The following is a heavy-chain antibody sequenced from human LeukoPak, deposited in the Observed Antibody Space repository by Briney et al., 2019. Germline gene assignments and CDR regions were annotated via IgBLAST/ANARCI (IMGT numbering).Heavy chain of an antibody. D-gene: IGHD1-26*01. V-gene: IGHV3-11*06. CDR2: ISSSSSYT. CDR1: GFTFSDYY. J-gene: IGHJ4*02. CDR3: ARDEGGTSGSHY. Sequence: GESLRLSCAASGFTFSDYYMSWIRQAPGKGLEWVSYISSSSSYTNYADSVKGRFTISRDNAKNSLYLQMNRLRAEDTAVYYCARDEGGTSGSHYWGQGTLVTVSS.